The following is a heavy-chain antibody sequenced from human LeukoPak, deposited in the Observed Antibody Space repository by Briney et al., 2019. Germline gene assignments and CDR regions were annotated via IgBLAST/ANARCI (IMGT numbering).Heavy chain of an antibody. Sequence: RGASVKVSCTASGGTFSSYAISWVRQAPGQGLEWMGGIIPIFGTANYAQKIQGRVTITADEFTSTAYMELSSLRSEDTAVYYCARGDTAMVGDFDYWGQGTLVTVSS. J-gene: IGHJ4*02. V-gene: IGHV1-69*13. CDR1: GGTFSSYA. CDR2: IIPIFGTA. CDR3: ARGDTAMVGDFDY. D-gene: IGHD5-18*01.